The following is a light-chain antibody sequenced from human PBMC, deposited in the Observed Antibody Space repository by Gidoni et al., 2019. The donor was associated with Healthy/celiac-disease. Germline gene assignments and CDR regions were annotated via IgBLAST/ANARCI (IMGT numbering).Light chain of an antibody. CDR1: QSVTSN. Sequence: IVMTQSPATLSVSSGERATLSCRASQSVTSNLAWYQQKPGQAPRLLIYGASTRATGIPARFSGSGSGTEFTLTISSLQSEDFAVYYCQQYNNWPALTFGGGTKVEIK. J-gene: IGKJ4*01. CDR3: QQYNNWPALT. CDR2: GAS. V-gene: IGKV3-15*01.